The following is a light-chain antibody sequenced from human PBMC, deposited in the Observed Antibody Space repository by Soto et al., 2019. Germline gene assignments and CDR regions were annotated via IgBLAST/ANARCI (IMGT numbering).Light chain of an antibody. CDR2: TAS. J-gene: IGKJ1*01. CDR3: QHYNSYSEA. V-gene: IGKV1-5*03. CDR1: KTISSW. Sequence: DIQMTQSPSTLSGSVGDRFTITCRASKTISSWLAWYQQKPGKAPKLLIYTASTLKSGVPSRFSGSGSGTEFTLTISRLQPDDFATYYCQHYNSYSEAFGQGTKVELK.